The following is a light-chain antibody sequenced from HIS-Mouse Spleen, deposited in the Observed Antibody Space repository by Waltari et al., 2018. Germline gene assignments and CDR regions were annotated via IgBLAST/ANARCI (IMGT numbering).Light chain of an antibody. J-gene: IGLJ3*02. CDR1: SSDVGRYNL. Sequence: QSALTQPASVSGSPGQSITISCTGTSSDVGRYNLLSWYQQHPDKAPKLMIYKGSKRPSGVSNRFPGPKSGNTASLTISGLQAEDEADYYCCSYACSSTWVFGGGTKLTVL. CDR3: CSYACSSTWV. V-gene: IGLV2-23*01. CDR2: KGS.